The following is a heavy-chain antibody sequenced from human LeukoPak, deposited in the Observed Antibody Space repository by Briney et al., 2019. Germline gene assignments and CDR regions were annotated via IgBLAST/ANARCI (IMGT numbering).Heavy chain of an antibody. CDR2: IIPIFGTA. CDR3: ARVTGGRYCSTTSCYMRGWFDP. CDR1: GGTFSSYA. Sequence: SVKVSCKASGGTFSSYAISWVRQAPGQGLEWMGGIIPIFGTANYAQKFQGRVTITADESTRTAYMELSSLRAEDTAVYYCARVTGGRYCSTTSCYMRGWFDPWGQGTLVTVSS. D-gene: IGHD2-2*02. J-gene: IGHJ5*02. V-gene: IGHV1-69*13.